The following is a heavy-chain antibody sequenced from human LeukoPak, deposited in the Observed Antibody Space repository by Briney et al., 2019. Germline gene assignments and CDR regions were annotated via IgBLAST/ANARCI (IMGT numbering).Heavy chain of an antibody. CDR3: ARDHCSTTSCPGYYYYYYMDV. CDR2: INSDGSST. CDR1: GFTFRTYW. Sequence: PGGSLRLSCAASGFTFRTYWMHCVRQAPGKGLVWVSRINSDGSSTSYADSVKGRFTISRDNAKNTLYLQMNSLRAEDAAIYYCARDHCSTTSCPGYYYYYYMDVWGKGTTVTVSS. J-gene: IGHJ6*03. D-gene: IGHD2-2*01. V-gene: IGHV3-74*01.